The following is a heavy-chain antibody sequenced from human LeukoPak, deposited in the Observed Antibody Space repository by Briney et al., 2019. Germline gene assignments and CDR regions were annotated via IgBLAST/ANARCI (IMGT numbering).Heavy chain of an antibody. CDR3: ARHKHFDY. Sequence: GESLKISCKGSGYSFTNYWIGWVRQMPGKGREWMGIIYPGDSDTRYSPSFQGQVTISVDKSISTAYLQWGSLKASNTAMYYCARHKHFDYWGQGTLVTVSS. J-gene: IGHJ4*02. CDR2: IYPGDSDT. V-gene: IGHV5-51*01. CDR1: GYSFTNYW.